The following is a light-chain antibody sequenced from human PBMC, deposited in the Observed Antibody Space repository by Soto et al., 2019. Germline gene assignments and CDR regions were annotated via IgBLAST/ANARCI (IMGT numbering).Light chain of an antibody. J-gene: IGKJ3*01. Sequence: DIQMTQSPSSLSASVGDRVTITCRASQGISNNLAWYQQKPGKVPKLLIYAASTLQSGVPSRFSGSGSGTDFTLTISSLQPEDVATYYCQKYNSAPTFTFGPGTKVDIK. V-gene: IGKV1-27*01. CDR3: QKYNSAPTFT. CDR2: AAS. CDR1: QGISNN.